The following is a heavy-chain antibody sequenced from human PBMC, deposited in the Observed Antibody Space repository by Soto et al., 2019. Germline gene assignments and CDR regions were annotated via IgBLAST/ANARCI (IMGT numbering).Heavy chain of an antibody. CDR2: ISGSGGST. Sequence: EVQLLESGGGLVQPGGSLRLSCAASGFTFSSYAMSWVRQAPGKGLEWVSAISGSGGSTYYADSVKGRFTISRDNSKNTRHPEMTSLRAEDTALYYCRRYRGGYYCSGTDVWGQGTTVTVSS. D-gene: IGHD3-16*02. J-gene: IGHJ6*01. V-gene: IGHV3-23*01. CDR1: GFTFSSYA. CDR3: RRYRGGYYCSGTDV.